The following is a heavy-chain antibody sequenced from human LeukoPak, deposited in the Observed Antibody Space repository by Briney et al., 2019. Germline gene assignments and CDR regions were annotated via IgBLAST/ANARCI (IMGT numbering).Heavy chain of an antibody. CDR1: GFTFSSYG. CDR2: ISSSSSYI. CDR3: ARDLGSGWYY. J-gene: IGHJ4*02. D-gene: IGHD6-19*01. V-gene: IGHV3-21*01. Sequence: PGRSLRLSCAASGFTFSSYGMHWVRQAPGKGLECVSSISSSSSYIYYADSVKGRFTISRDNAKNSLYLQMNSLRAEDTAVYYCARDLGSGWYYWGQGTLVTVSS.